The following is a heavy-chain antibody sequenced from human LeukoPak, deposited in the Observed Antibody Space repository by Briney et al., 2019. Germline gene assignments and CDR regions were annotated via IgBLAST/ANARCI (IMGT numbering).Heavy chain of an antibody. V-gene: IGHV3-23*01. J-gene: IGHJ4*02. D-gene: IGHD5-18*01. CDR2: ISRSGEST. CDR1: GFTFSGFA. Sequence: GGSLRLSCAASGFTFSGFAMSWIRQAPGKGLEWVSSISRSGESTFYADSVRGRFTISRDNAKNSLYLQMNSLRAEDTAVYYCARANYGYRFDYWGQGTLVTVSS. CDR3: ARANYGYRFDY.